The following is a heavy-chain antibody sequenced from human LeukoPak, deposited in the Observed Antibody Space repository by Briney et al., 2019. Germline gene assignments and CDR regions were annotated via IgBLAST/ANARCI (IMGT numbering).Heavy chain of an antibody. D-gene: IGHD2-2*01. Sequence: GGSLRLSCAASGFTFSDHYMSWIRQAPGKGLEWLCYISDDGRAIYYADSVEGRFTLSRDNSQNSLSLLMSSLRAEDKAVYYCARESKGLSVPFDLWGQGTLVTVSS. J-gene: IGHJ4*02. CDR3: ARESKGLSVPFDL. CDR2: ISDDGRAI. V-gene: IGHV3-11*01. CDR1: GFTFSDHY.